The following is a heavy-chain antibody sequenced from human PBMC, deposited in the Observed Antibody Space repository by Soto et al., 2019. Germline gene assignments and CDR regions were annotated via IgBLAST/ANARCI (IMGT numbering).Heavy chain of an antibody. CDR2: SNHSGRT. CDR3: AGKYYDILTGPNPYNWFDP. V-gene: IGHV4-34*02. J-gene: IGHJ5*02. CDR1: GGSFSGYY. D-gene: IGHD3-9*01. Sequence: QVQLQQWGAGLLKPSETLSLTCAVYGGSFSGYYWSWIRQPPGKGLEWIGESNHSGRTNYNPSLKSRVTISVDTSKNQFSLKLSSVTAADTAVYYCAGKYYDILTGPNPYNWFDPWGQGTLVTVSS.